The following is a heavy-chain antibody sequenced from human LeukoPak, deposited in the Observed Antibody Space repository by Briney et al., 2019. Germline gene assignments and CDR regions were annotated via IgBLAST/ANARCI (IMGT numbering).Heavy chain of an antibody. D-gene: IGHD4-17*01. CDR1: GGSISSYY. CDR3: TRSGYGAHLDF. Sequence: PSETLSLTCTVSGGSISSYYWSWIRQPPGKGLESIGYIYNSGSTDYTDYNPSLKSRVTISVDSSKNQFSLRLSSVTAADAAVYYCTRSGYGAHLDFWGQGTLVTVSS. V-gene: IGHV4-59*01. J-gene: IGHJ4*02. CDR2: IYNSGSTDYT.